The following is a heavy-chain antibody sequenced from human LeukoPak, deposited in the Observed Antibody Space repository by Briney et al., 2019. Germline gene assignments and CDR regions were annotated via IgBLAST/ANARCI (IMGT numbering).Heavy chain of an antibody. D-gene: IGHD3-3*01. CDR1: GGSFSGYY. Sequence: PSATLSLTCAVYGGSFSGYYWSWIRQPPGKGLEWIGEINHSGSTNYNPSLKSRVTISVDTSKNQFSLKLSSVTAADTAVYYCARDRTMPNWGQGTLVTVSS. CDR2: INHSGST. V-gene: IGHV4-34*01. J-gene: IGHJ4*02. CDR3: ARDRTMPN.